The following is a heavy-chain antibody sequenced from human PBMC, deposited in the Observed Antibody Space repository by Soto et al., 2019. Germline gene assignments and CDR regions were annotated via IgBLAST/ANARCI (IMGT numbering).Heavy chain of an antibody. CDR1: GGSISSSNW. Sequence: QVQLQESGPGLVKPSGTLSLTCAVSGGSISSSNWWSWVRQPPGKGLEWIGEIYHGGSTNYNASLKSRVTISVDKSKNQFSLKLSSVTAADTAVYYCARSRGYYDSSGYYYYWGQGTLVTVAS. D-gene: IGHD3-22*01. CDR3: ARSRGYYDSSGYYYY. V-gene: IGHV4-4*02. J-gene: IGHJ4*02. CDR2: IYHGGST.